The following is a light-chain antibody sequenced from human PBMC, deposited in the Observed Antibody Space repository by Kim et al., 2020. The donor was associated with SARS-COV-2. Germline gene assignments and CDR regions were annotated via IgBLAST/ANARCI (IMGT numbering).Light chain of an antibody. CDR3: SSYTSSSTRVL. Sequence: SITISCTGPSSDVGGHNYVSWSQLNPGKAPNLMIYDVNKRPSGVSNRFSGSKSGNTAFLTISGLQAEDEADYYCSSYTSSSTRVLFGGGTQLTVL. V-gene: IGLV2-14*04. CDR1: SSDVGGHNY. CDR2: DVN. J-gene: IGLJ2*01.